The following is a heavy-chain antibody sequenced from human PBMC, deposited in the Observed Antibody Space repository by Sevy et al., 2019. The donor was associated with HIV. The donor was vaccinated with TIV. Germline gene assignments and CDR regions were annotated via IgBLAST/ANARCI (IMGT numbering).Heavy chain of an antibody. CDR3: ARVEPPDRSGYYDGYFDL. Sequence: SETLSLTCTVSGGSISSYYWSWIRQPPGKGLEWIGYIYYSGSTNYNPSLKSRVTISVDTSKNQFSLKLSAETAADTPVHYCARVEPPDRSGYYDGYFDLWGRGTLVTVSS. V-gene: IGHV4-59*12. CDR1: GGSISSYY. CDR2: IYYSGST. J-gene: IGHJ2*01. D-gene: IGHD3-22*01.